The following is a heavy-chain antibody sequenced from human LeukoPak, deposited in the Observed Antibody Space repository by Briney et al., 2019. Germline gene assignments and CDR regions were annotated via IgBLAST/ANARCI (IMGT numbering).Heavy chain of an antibody. CDR2: VNADNSNT. CDR3: ARGPLLRYFDWLLN. D-gene: IGHD3-9*01. V-gene: IGHV1-3*03. Sequence: ASVKVSCKASGFPFTSYAIHWVRQAPGQRLEWMGWVNADNSNTKYSQEFQGRVTITRDTSASTAYMDLNSLRSEDMAVYYCARGPLLRYFDWLLNWGQGTLVTVSS. J-gene: IGHJ4*02. CDR1: GFPFTSYA.